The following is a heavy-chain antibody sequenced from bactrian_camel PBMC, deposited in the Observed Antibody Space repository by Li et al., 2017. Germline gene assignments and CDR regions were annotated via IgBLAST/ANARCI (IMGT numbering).Heavy chain of an antibody. CDR1: GFTFDDHD. Sequence: GGGSVQAGGSLRLSCAASGFTFDDHDMGWFRQAHGDGCELVSTISSERSTYYADPVKGRFTISRDNAKSTLYLQLNSLKTEDTAVYYCAVDVDGSGFVEFGHWGQGTQVTVS. CDR3: AVDVDGSGFVEFGH. CDR2: ISSERST. D-gene: IGHD2*01. V-gene: IGHV3S61*01. J-gene: IGHJ6*01.